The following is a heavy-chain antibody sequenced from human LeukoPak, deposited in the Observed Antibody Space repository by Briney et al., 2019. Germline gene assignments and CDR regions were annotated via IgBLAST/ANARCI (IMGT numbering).Heavy chain of an antibody. CDR1: GYTFTSYD. CDR3: ARDSRYYDFWSGYYTGGFDY. V-gene: IGHV1-8*03. Sequence: ASVKVSFKASGYTFTSYDINWVRQATGQGLEWMGWMNPNSGNTGYAQKFQGRVTITRNTSISTAYMELSSLRSEDTAVYYCARDSRYYDFWSGYYTGGFDYWGQGTLVTVSS. J-gene: IGHJ4*02. D-gene: IGHD3-3*01. CDR2: MNPNSGNT.